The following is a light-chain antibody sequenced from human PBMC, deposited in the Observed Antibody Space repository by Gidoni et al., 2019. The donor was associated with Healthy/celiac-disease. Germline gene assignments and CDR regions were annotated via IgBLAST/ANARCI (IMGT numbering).Light chain of an antibody. CDR2: AAS. Sequence: DIQMNQSPSSLSASVGDRVTITCRASQSISSYLNWYQQKPGKAPKLLIYAASSLQSGVPSRFSGSGSGTDFTITISSLQPEDFATYYCQQSYSTPWTFGQGTKVEIK. V-gene: IGKV1-39*01. J-gene: IGKJ1*01. CDR1: QSISSY. CDR3: QQSYSTPWT.